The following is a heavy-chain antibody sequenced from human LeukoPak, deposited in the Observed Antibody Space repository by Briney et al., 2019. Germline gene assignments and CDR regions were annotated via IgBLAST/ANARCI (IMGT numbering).Heavy chain of an antibody. Sequence: GGSLRLSRAVSGSIFANAWTSWVRQAPGKGLEWVSVIYSGGNTYFADSVKGRFTISRDHSKNTLYLQMNSLRAEDTAVYYCARGPYSLGAFDLWGQGTMVTVSS. CDR1: GSIFANAW. CDR3: ARGPYSLGAFDL. J-gene: IGHJ3*01. CDR2: IYSGGNT. V-gene: IGHV3-53*01. D-gene: IGHD2-15*01.